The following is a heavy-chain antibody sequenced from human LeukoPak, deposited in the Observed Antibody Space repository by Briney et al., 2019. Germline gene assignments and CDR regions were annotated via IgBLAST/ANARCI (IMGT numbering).Heavy chain of an antibody. D-gene: IGHD5-18*01. CDR1: GGSISSSY. J-gene: IGHJ3*02. Sequence: PSETLSLTCALSGGSISSSYWSWIRQPPGKGLEWIGCVHYSGSTDYNPSLKSRVTISVDTSKNRFSLKLSSVTAADTAVYYCAILDTAKAFDIWGQGTMVTVSS. CDR3: AILDTAKAFDI. CDR2: VHYSGST. V-gene: IGHV4-59*08.